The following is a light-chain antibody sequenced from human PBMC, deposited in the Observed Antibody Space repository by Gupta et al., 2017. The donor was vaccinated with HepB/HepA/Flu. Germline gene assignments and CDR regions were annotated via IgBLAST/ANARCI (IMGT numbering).Light chain of an antibody. CDR3: QQYNSPPFT. CDR1: QSVNNW. CDR2: EAS. J-gene: IGKJ5*01. Sequence: DIQMTQSPSTLSASVGDRVTITCRASQSVNNWLAWYQQNPGKAPKLLLYEASTLESGVPSRFSGSGSGTEFTLTISSLQADDVATYYCQQYNSPPFTFGQGTRLEIK. V-gene: IGKV1-5*03.